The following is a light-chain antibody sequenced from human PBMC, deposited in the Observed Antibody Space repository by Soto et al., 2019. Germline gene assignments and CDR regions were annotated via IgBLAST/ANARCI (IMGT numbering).Light chain of an antibody. Sequence: EIVLTQSPGTLSLSPGERATLSCRASQSLSSGYLAWYQQKPGQSPRILIYAASSRATGIPDRFSGGGSGTDFTLTISRLEPEDFAVYYCQQYDTSPRTCGPGTKVDIK. V-gene: IGKV3-20*01. CDR3: QQYDTSPRT. CDR1: QSLSSGY. J-gene: IGKJ1*01. CDR2: AAS.